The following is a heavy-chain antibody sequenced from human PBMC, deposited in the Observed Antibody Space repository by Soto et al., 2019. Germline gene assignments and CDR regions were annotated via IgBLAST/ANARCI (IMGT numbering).Heavy chain of an antibody. CDR2: ISGSGGST. V-gene: IGHV3-23*01. Sequence: PGGSLRLSCAASGFTFSSYAMSWVRQAPGKGLEWVSAISGSGGSTYYADSVKGRFTISRDNSKNTLYLQMNSLRAEDTAVYYCAKDGITIFGVVIYFDYWGQGTLVTVSS. CDR3: AKDGITIFGVVIYFDY. CDR1: GFTFSSYA. D-gene: IGHD3-3*01. J-gene: IGHJ4*02.